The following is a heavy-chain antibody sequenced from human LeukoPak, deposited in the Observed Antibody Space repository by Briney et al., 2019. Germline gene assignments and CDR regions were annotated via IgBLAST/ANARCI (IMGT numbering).Heavy chain of an antibody. CDR2: FDPENDDR. V-gene: IGHV1-24*01. CDR1: GHTLTEPP. D-gene: IGHD2-21*02. J-gene: IGHJ4*02. Sequence: ASVKVSCKASGHTLTEPPMYWVRQAPGEGLEWMGGFDPENDDRIYAQKFRGRVTMTEDTSTNTAYMELSSLRSDDTAVYYCATEVTSIVPYYWGQGTLVTVSS. CDR3: ATEVTSIVPYY.